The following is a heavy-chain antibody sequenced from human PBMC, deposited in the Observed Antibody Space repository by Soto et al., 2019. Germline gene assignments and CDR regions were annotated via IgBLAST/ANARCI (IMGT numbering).Heavy chain of an antibody. V-gene: IGHV4-59*08. CDR2: IYYSGST. CDR1: GGSIHSYY. CDR3: ASHRSTPVARHPFDL. Sequence: SETLSLTCTVSGGSIHSYYWSWILQPPGKGLEWIAYIYYSGSTEYNPSLKSRVTISVDTSKNQFSLKLSSVSAADSAVYYCASHRSTPVARHPFDLWGQGTLVIVSS. D-gene: IGHD2-2*01. J-gene: IGHJ4*02.